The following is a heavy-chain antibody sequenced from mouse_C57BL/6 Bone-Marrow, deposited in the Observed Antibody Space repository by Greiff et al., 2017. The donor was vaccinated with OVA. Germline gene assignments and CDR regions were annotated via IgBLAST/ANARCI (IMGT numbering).Heavy chain of an antibody. V-gene: IGHV5-4*03. D-gene: IGHD2-3*01. CDR2: ISDGGSYT. Sequence: EVKLMESGGGLVKPGGSLKLSCAASGFTFSSYAMSWVRQTPEKRLEWVATISDGGSYTYYPDNVQGRFTISRDNAKNNLYLQMSHLKSEDTAMYYCARADGFKWYFDVWGTGTTVTVSS. CDR1: GFTFSSYA. CDR3: ARADGFKWYFDV. J-gene: IGHJ1*03.